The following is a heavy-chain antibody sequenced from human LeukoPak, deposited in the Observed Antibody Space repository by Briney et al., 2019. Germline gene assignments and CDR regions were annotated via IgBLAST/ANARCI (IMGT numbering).Heavy chain of an antibody. J-gene: IGHJ4*02. CDR3: ARGTGWFNDY. CDR2: IRYDGSNK. D-gene: IGHD3-10*01. CDR1: GFTFSSYG. V-gene: IGHV3-30*02. Sequence: GGSLRLSRAASGFTFSSYGMHWVRQAPGKGLEWVAFIRYDGSNKYYADSVRGRFTISRDNAKNSLYLQMNSLRAEDTAVYYCARGTGWFNDYWGQGTLVTVSS.